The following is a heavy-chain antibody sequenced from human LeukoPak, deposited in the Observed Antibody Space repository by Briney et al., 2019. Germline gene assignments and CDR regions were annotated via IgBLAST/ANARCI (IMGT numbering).Heavy chain of an antibody. J-gene: IGHJ3*02. CDR3: ARSFGYGVDAFDI. Sequence: GGSLRLSCAASGFTFSIYAMSWVRQAPGKGLEWVSAISGSGGTTYYADSVKGRFTISRDNSKNTLYLQMNSLGAEDTAVYYCARSFGYGVDAFDIWGQGTMVTVSS. D-gene: IGHD5-18*01. V-gene: IGHV3-23*01. CDR1: GFTFSIYA. CDR2: ISGSGGTT.